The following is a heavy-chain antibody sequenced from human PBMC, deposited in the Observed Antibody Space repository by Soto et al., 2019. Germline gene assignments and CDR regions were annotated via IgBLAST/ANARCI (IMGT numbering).Heavy chain of an antibody. V-gene: IGHV3-30-3*01. CDR2: ISYDGSNK. D-gene: IGHD2-2*01. CDR3: ARVRVREVVPAASFHYYYGMDV. CDR1: GFTFSSYA. J-gene: IGHJ6*02. Sequence: GGSLRLSCAASGFTFSSYAMHWVRQAPGKGLEWVAVISYDGSNKYYADSVKGRFTISKDNSKNTLYLQMNSLRAEDTAVYYCARVRVREVVPAASFHYYYGMDVWGQGTTVTVSS.